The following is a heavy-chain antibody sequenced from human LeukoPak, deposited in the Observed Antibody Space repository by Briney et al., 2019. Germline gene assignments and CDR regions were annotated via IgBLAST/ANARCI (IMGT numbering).Heavy chain of an antibody. CDR2: ISGSGGSK. V-gene: IGHV3-23*01. CDR1: GFTFSSYA. J-gene: IGHJ4*02. Sequence: GSLRLSCAASGFTFSSYAMSGVRQAPGKGLEWGSAISGSGGSKYYADSVKGRFTISRDNSKNTLYLQMNSLRAEDTAVYYCAKGDCSSTSCYSGYWGQGTLVTVSS. D-gene: IGHD2-2*02. CDR3: AKGDCSSTSCYSGY.